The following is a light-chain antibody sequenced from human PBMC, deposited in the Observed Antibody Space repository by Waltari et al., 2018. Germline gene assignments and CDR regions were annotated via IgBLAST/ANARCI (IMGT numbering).Light chain of an antibody. CDR1: QSVTNH. Sequence: EIVLTQSPVILSLSPGETATLSCRASQSVTNHLAWYQQRPGQAPRLLIYHASNRATGIPARFSGSGSGTDFTLTINSLEPEDFAVYYCQQRGTWPPITFGQGTRLEIK. CDR2: HAS. CDR3: QQRGTWPPIT. J-gene: IGKJ5*01. V-gene: IGKV3-11*01.